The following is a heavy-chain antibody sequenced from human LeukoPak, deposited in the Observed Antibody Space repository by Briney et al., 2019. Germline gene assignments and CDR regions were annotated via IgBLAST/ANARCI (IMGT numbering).Heavy chain of an antibody. D-gene: IGHD1-26*01. J-gene: IGHJ4*02. CDR1: GGSISGYY. CDR3: ARGLLVGNTGYYFDY. V-gene: IGHV4-59*01. Sequence: SETLSLTCTVSGGSISGYYWTWIRQPPGKGLEWTGYIYYSGSTNYHPSLKSRVTLSVDTSKKQFSLKLSSVTAADTAVYYCARGLLVGNTGYYFDYWGQGTLVTVSS. CDR2: IYYSGST.